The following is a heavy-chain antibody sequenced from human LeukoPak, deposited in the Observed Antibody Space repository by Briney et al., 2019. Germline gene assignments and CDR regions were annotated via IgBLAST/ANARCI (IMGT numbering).Heavy chain of an antibody. Sequence: PSETLSLTCAVYGGSFSGYYWSWIRQPPGKGLEWIGEINHSGSTNYNPSLKSRVTISVDTSKNQFSLKLSSVTAADTAVYYCAREGYCSGGSCYAEYFQHWGQGTLVTVSS. CDR1: GGSFSGYY. CDR3: AREGYCSGGSCYAEYFQH. V-gene: IGHV4-34*01. J-gene: IGHJ1*01. D-gene: IGHD2-15*01. CDR2: INHSGST.